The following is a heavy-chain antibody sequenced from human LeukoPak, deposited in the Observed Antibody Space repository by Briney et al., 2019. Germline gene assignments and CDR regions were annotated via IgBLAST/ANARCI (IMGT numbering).Heavy chain of an antibody. Sequence: GGSLRLSCAASGFTYSHYGMHWVRQAPGKGLEWGAVIWSDGSNRFYAGSVKGRFTISRDNSQNTLFLQMNSLRAEDTAMYYCARDAQRGFDYSNSLKYWGHGTLVTVSS. V-gene: IGHV3-33*01. D-gene: IGHD4-11*01. CDR1: GFTYSHYG. CDR3: ARDAQRGFDYSNSLKY. CDR2: IWSDGSNR. J-gene: IGHJ4*01.